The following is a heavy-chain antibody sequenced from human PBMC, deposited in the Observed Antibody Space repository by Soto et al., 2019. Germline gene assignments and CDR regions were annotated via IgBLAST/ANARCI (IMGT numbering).Heavy chain of an antibody. J-gene: IGHJ4*02. Sequence: QITLKESGPTLVKPTQTLTLTCTFSGFSLSTNGVGVGWIRQPPGKALEWLTLIYWDDDKRYSPSLKSRLSXTXDXXKNQVVLKMTNMDPVDTASYYCAHRRGFRGITFDYWGQGMLVTVSS. CDR2: IYWDDDK. V-gene: IGHV2-5*02. D-gene: IGHD3-10*01. CDR1: GFSLSTNGVG. CDR3: AHRRGFRGITFDY.